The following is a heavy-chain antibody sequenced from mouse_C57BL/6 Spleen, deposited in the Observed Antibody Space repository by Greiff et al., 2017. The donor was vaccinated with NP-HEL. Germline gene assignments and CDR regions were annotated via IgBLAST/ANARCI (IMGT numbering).Heavy chain of an antibody. CDR2: IDPETGGT. V-gene: IGHV1-15*01. CDR3: TRWLLHYFDY. D-gene: IGHD2-3*01. J-gene: IGHJ2*01. CDR1: GYTFTDYE. Sequence: VQLQQSGAELVRPGASVTLSCTASGYTFTDYEMHWVKQTPVHGLEWIGAIDPETGGTAYNQKFKGKAILTADKSSSTAYMELRSLTSEDSAVYYCTRWLLHYFDYWGQGTTLTVSS.